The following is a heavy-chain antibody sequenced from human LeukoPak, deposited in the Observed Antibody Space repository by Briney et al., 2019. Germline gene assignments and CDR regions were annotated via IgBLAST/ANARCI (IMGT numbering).Heavy chain of an antibody. J-gene: IGHJ4*02. D-gene: IGHD1-26*01. CDR1: GGSISSSSYY. CDR2: IYYSGST. Sequence: PSETLSLTCTVSGGSISSSSYYWGWIRQPPGKGLEWIGSIYYSGSTYYNPSLKSRVTISVDTSKNQFSLKLSSVTAADTAVYYCARASTSLGATIEDYWGQGALVTVSS. CDR3: ARASTSLGATIEDY. V-gene: IGHV4-39*07.